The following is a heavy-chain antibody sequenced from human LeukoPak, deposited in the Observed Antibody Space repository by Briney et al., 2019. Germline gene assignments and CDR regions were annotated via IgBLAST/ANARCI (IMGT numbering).Heavy chain of an antibody. D-gene: IGHD5-12*01. CDR1: GGSFSGYY. Sequence: SETLSLTCAVYGGSFSGYYWSWIRQPPGKGLEWIGEINHSGSTNYNPSLKSRVTISVDTSKNQFSLKLSSVTAADTAVYYCARGGATISRAHVIVANPFDYWGQGTLVTVSS. CDR2: INHSGST. J-gene: IGHJ4*02. CDR3: ARGGATISRAHVIVANPFDY. V-gene: IGHV4-34*01.